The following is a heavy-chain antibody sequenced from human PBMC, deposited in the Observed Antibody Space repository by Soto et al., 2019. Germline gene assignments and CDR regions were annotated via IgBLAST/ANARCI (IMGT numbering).Heavy chain of an antibody. CDR3: ARVPPFGR. D-gene: IGHD3-3*01. CDR2: IYHSGST. CDR1: GGSISRGGYS. V-gene: IGHV4-30-2*01. Sequence: PSETLSLTCAVSGGSISRGGYSWSWIRQPPGKGLEWIGYIYHSGSTYYNPSLKSRVTISVDRSKNQFSLKLSSVTAADTAVYYCARVPPFGRWGKETLVTVSS. J-gene: IGHJ4*02.